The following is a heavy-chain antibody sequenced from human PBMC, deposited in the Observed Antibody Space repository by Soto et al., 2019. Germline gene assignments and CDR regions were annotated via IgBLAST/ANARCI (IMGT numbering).Heavy chain of an antibody. D-gene: IGHD3-22*01. CDR3: ASGYYDSSGYSIDY. J-gene: IGHJ4*02. V-gene: IGHV1-69*01. CDR1: GGTFSSLV. CDR2: VIPIFGTA. Sequence: QVHLVQSGAEVREPGSSVKVSCKASGGTFSSLVITWVRQAPGQGLEWMGEVIPIFGTANYAQKFQGRVTISADESTGTAYMELNSLRSEDTAVYYCASGYYDSSGYSIDYWGQGTQVTVSS.